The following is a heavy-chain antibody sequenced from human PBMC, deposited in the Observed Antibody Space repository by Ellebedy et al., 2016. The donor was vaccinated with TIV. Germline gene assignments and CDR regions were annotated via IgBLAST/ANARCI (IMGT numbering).Heavy chain of an antibody. J-gene: IGHJ4*02. D-gene: IGHD1-26*01. V-gene: IGHV2-5*02. CDR1: GFSLSATGVG. Sequence: SGPTLVKPTQTLTLTCTFSGFSLSATGVGVGWFRQAPEEALEWLALIYWDDDKRSRPSLRRRLTVTKDTSKNQVVLTLTNIDPVDTATYYCAHCVVGPTGDHYPCYYWGQGALVTVSS. CDR3: AHCVVGPTGDHYPCYY. CDR2: IYWDDDK.